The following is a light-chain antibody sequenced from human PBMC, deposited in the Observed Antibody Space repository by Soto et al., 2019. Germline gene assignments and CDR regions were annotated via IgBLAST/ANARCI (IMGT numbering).Light chain of an antibody. V-gene: IGKV1-39*01. CDR2: RAS. Sequence: DIQMTQSPSSLSASVGDRVTITCRASQTVGDHLNWYQQKPGTAPKLLFSRASRLQSGVPSRFTGSGVATDFTITISSLQPEDFATYYCHQTFLSPPTFGQGTNVEIK. CDR1: QTVGDH. CDR3: HQTFLSPPT. J-gene: IGKJ1*01.